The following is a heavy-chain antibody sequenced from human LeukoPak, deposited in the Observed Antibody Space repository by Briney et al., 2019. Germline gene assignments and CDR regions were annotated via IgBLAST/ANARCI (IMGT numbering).Heavy chain of an antibody. V-gene: IGHV4-34*01. CDR2: INHSGST. CDR3: ARRYGSGSYYTPYYFDY. J-gene: IGHJ4*02. D-gene: IGHD3-10*01. Sequence: SETLSLTCAVYGGSFSGYYWSWIRQPPGKGLEWIGEINHSGSTNYNPSLKSRVTISVDTSKNQFSLKLSSVTAADTAVYYCARRYGSGSYYTPYYFDYWDQGTLVTVSS. CDR1: GGSFSGYY.